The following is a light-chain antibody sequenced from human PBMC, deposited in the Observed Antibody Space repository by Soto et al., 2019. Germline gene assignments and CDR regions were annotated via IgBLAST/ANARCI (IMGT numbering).Light chain of an antibody. Sequence: QSVLTQPASVSGSPGQSITISCTGTSSDVGGYNYVSWYQHHPGKAPKLMIHEVSDRPSGISNRFSGSKSGNTASLTISGLQAEDEADYYCSSYRSDTTYVFRTGTKVTVL. V-gene: IGLV2-14*01. CDR2: EVS. CDR1: SSDVGGYNY. J-gene: IGLJ1*01. CDR3: SSYRSDTTYV.